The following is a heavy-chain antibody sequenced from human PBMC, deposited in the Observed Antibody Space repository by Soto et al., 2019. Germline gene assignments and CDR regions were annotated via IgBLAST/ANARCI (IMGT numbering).Heavy chain of an antibody. D-gene: IGHD2-2*01. Sequence: QVQLVESGGGVVQPGTSLRLSCAASGFTFKTHAMHWVRQAPGKGLECMAVIAYDGNAKFYDDSVKGRFTISRDNSKNAQDLQLNTLRTENTAVYYCRKEVGDYAPYLYGADVWGQGTTVTVSS. CDR3: RKEVGDYAPYLYGADV. CDR1: GFTFKTHA. J-gene: IGHJ6*02. CDR2: IAYDGNAK. V-gene: IGHV3-30*18.